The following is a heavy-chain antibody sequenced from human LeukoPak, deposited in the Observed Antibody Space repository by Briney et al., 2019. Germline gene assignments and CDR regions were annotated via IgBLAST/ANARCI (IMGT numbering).Heavy chain of an antibody. CDR1: GGSINNGGYY. D-gene: IGHD3-22*01. V-gene: IGHV4-31*03. CDR3: ARGPPYDSRRSDY. CDR2: IYYSGSS. Sequence: SETLSLTCTVSGGSINNGGYYWSWIRQHPGKSLEWIGYIYYSGSSYYNPSLRSRVTISVDTSKNHFSLKLSSVTAADTAVYYCARGPPYDSRRSDYWGQGTLVTVSS. J-gene: IGHJ4*02.